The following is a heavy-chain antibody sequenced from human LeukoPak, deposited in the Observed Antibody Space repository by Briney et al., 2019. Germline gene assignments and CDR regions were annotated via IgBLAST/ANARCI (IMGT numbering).Heavy chain of an antibody. J-gene: IGHJ6*02. CDR1: GGSISSGDYY. CDR2: IYYSGST. Sequence: SETLSLTCTVSGGSISSGDYYWSWVRQPPGKGLEWIAYIYYSGSTYYNPSLKSRVPISVDTSKNQFSLKLSSVTAADTAVYYCAREVRVPAAMRGYYYYYGMDVWGQGTTVTVSS. D-gene: IGHD2-2*01. V-gene: IGHV4-30-4*01. CDR3: AREVRVPAAMRGYYYYYGMDV.